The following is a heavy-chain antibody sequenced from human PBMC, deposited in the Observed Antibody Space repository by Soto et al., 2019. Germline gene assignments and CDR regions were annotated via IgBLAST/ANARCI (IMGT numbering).Heavy chain of an antibody. Sequence: VGSLRLSCAASGFTFSSYWMHWVRQTPGKGLVWVSRINSDGSSTGYADSVKGRFTISRDNAKNTLYLQMNSLRAEDTAVYYCAKEGGYRRPPPGNWLDPWGQGTLVTVSS. J-gene: IGHJ5*02. CDR3: AKEGGYRRPPPGNWLDP. V-gene: IGHV3-74*01. CDR1: GFTFSSYW. D-gene: IGHD6-13*01. CDR2: INSDGSST.